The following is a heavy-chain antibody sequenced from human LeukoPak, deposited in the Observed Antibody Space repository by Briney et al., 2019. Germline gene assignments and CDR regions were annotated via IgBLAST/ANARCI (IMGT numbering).Heavy chain of an antibody. CDR3: ARDGVYLKDTAMTYRYYYYMDV. J-gene: IGHJ6*03. Sequence: SETLSLTCTVSGYSISSGYYWSWIRPPPGKGLEWIGYIYYSGSTNYNPSLKSRVTISVDTSKNQFSLKLSSVTAADTAVYYCARDGVYLKDTAMTYRYYYYMDVWGKGTTVTVSS. CDR2: IYYSGST. CDR1: GYSISSGYY. V-gene: IGHV4-61*01. D-gene: IGHD5-18*01.